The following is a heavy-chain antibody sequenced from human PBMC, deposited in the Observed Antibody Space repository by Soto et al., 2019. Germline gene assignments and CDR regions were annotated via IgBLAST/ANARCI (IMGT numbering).Heavy chain of an antibody. CDR2: ISHDGINK. V-gene: IGHV3-30-3*01. J-gene: IGHJ5*02. D-gene: IGHD3-3*01. CDR3: ARDGLPDDFRSGGYWFDP. CDR1: GFAFSTFA. Sequence: PGGSLRLSCAASGFAFSTFALHWVRQAPGKXLEWVAVISHDGINKYYADSVKGRFTISRDNSRNTLYMQMNSLRVEDTAVYYCARDGLPDDFRSGGYWFDPWGQGPLVTVSS.